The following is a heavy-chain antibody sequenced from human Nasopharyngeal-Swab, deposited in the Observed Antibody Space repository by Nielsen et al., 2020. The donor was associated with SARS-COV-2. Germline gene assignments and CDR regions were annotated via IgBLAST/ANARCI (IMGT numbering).Heavy chain of an antibody. D-gene: IGHD2-2*02. CDR2: IYSGGST. Sequence: ETLSLTCAASGFTVSSNYMSWVRQAPGKGLEWISVIYSGGSTYYADSVKGRFTISRDNAKNSLYLQMNSLRAEDTAVYYCARDRSYCSSTSCYTSGENYYYMDVWGKGTTVTVSS. CDR1: GFTVSSNY. CDR3: ARDRSYCSSTSCYTSGENYYYMDV. V-gene: IGHV3-53*01. J-gene: IGHJ6*03.